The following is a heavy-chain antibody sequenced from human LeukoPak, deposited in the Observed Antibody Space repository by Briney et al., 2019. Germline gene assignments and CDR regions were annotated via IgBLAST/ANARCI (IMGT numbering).Heavy chain of an antibody. CDR3: GRQSRDGYNFPTDY. CDR2: IYTSGST. J-gene: IGHJ4*02. Sequence: PSETLSLTCTVSGGSISSGSYYWSWIRQPAGKGLEWIGRIYTSGSTNYNPSLKSRVTISVDTSKNQFSLKLSSVTAADTAVYYCGRQSRDGYNFPTDYWGQGTLVTVSS. D-gene: IGHD5-24*01. V-gene: IGHV4-61*02. CDR1: GGSISSGSYY.